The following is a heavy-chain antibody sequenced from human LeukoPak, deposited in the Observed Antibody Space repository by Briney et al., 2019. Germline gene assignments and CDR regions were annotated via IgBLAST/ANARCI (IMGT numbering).Heavy chain of an antibody. V-gene: IGHV4-61*02. CDR1: GGSISSGSYY. D-gene: IGHD6-19*01. J-gene: IGHJ4*02. CDR3: ARVNQEGQWPGLYYFDY. CDR2: IYTSGST. Sequence: SETLSLTCTVSGGSISSGSYYWSWLRQPAGKGLEWIGRIYTSGSTNYNPSLKSRVTISVDTSKNQFSLKLSSVTAADTAVYYCARVNQEGQWPGLYYFDYWGQGTLVTVSS.